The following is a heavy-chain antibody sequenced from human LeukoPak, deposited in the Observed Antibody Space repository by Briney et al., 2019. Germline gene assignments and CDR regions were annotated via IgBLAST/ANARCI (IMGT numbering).Heavy chain of an antibody. CDR3: AREPPQLGMHDPFDF. J-gene: IGHJ3*01. CDR2: INPDSGRA. V-gene: IGHV1-2*02. CDR1: GDTFTGHY. Sequence: ASVKVSCKTRGDTFTGHYVHWVRQAPGQGLEWMGWINPDSGRADSAQKFQDTVAMTRDTSLSTVFLEASRLRLNDTAVYFCAREPPQLGMHDPFDFWGQGTMVTVS. D-gene: IGHD7-27*01.